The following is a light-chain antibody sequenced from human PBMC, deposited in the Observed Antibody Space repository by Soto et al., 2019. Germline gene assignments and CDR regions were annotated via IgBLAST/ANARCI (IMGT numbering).Light chain of an antibody. CDR1: QSVSKY. CDR2: DAS. Sequence: EILLTQSPSTLSLSLGEGATLSCRASQSVSKYLVWYQQKPGQAPRLLIYDASNWATGIPGRFSGSGSGTDFTLTISSLEPEDFAIYYCQQRSNWPPTFGGGTKVDIK. V-gene: IGKV3-11*01. J-gene: IGKJ4*01. CDR3: QQRSNWPPT.